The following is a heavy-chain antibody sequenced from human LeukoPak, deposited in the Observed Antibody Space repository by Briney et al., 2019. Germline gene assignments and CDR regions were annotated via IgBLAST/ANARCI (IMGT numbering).Heavy chain of an antibody. V-gene: IGHV3-48*01. CDR1: GFTFSSYS. CDR3: ARGESASAWLIEY. Sequence: PGGSLRLSCAASGFTFSSYSMNWVRQAPGKGLEWLSYISSSSSNKDYADSVKGRFTISRDSAENSLSLQMNSLRGEDTAVYYCARGESASAWLIEYWGQGTLVTVSS. J-gene: IGHJ4*02. D-gene: IGHD6-19*01. CDR2: ISSSSSNK.